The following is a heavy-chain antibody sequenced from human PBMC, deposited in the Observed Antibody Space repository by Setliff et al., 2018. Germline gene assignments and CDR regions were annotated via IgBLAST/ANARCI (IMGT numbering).Heavy chain of an antibody. CDR2: IYYSGST. J-gene: IGHJ4*02. D-gene: IGHD3-10*01. Sequence: PSETLSLTCTVSGGSISSSSYYWGWIRQPPGKGLEWIGSIYYSGSTYYNPSLKSRVTISVDTSKNQFSLKLSSVTAADTAVYYCARQRPDKYYYGSGSPPLRIDYWGQGTLVTVSS. CDR1: GGSISSSSYY. V-gene: IGHV4-39*01. CDR3: ARQRPDKYYYGSGSPPLRIDY.